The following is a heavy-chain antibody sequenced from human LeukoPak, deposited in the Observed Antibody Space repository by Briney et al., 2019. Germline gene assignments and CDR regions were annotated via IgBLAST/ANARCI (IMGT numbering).Heavy chain of an antibody. CDR3: ANRGGGDKYYFDY. Sequence: PGGSLRLSCAASGFTFSSYAMSWVRQAPGKGLEWVAVISYDGSNKYYADSVKGRFTISRDNSKNTLYLQMNSLTPEDTAVFYCANRGGGDKYYFDYWGQGTLVTVSS. CDR2: ISYDGSNK. J-gene: IGHJ4*02. V-gene: IGHV3-30*18. D-gene: IGHD3-16*01. CDR1: GFTFSSYA.